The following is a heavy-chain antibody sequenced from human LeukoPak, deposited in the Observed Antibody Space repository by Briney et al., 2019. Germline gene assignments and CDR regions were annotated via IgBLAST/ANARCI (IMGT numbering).Heavy chain of an antibody. CDR1: GITFSSYW. D-gene: IGHD3-16*02. Sequence: GGSLRLSCAASGITFSSYWNHWVRQAPGKGLVWVSRINTDGSSTRYADSVKGRFTISRDNAKNTLYLQMNSLRAEDTAVYHCISSSPEFDYWGQGTLVTVSS. J-gene: IGHJ4*02. CDR2: INTDGSST. CDR3: ISSSPEFDY. V-gene: IGHV3-74*01.